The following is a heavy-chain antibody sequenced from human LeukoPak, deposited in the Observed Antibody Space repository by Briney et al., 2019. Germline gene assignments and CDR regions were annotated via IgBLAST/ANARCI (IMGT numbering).Heavy chain of an antibody. J-gene: IGHJ6*02. D-gene: IGHD2-2*01. CDR3: ARGLVVPAAILNYYYGMDV. V-gene: IGHV4-61*02. Sequence: SETLSLTCTVSGGSIRSGSYYWSWIRQPAGKGLEWIGRIYTSGSTNYNPSLKSRVTISVDTSKNQFSLKLSSVTAADTAVYYCARGLVVPAAILNYYYGMDVWGQGTTVTVSS. CDR2: IYTSGST. CDR1: GGSIRSGSYY.